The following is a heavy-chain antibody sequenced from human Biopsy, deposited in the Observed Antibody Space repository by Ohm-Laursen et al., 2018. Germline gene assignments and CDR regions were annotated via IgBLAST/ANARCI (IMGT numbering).Heavy chain of an antibody. D-gene: IGHD3-22*01. CDR2: IFYRGST. CDR3: ARDYDTSGYYYVS. J-gene: IGHJ5*02. V-gene: IGHV4-39*01. Sequence: SQTLSLTCTVSGGSIRNNNYYWGWIRQPPGKGLEWIGSIFYRGSTHYKPSLKSRVKISVDTSKNQFSLMLISVTAADTAVYYCARDYDTSGYYYVSWGQGTLVTVSS. CDR1: GGSIRNNNYY.